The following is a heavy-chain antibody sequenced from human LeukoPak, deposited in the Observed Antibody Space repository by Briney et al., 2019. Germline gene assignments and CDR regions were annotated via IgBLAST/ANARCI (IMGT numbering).Heavy chain of an antibody. J-gene: IGHJ4*02. CDR1: GFTFSSYG. D-gene: IGHD3-10*01. Sequence: GGSLRLSCAASGFTFSSYGMHWVRQAPGKGLEWVAVISYDGSNKYYADSVKGRFTISRDNSKNTLYLQMNSLRAEDTAVYYCAKDGDGSFDYWGQGTLVTVSS. CDR3: AKDGDGSFDY. CDR2: ISYDGSNK. V-gene: IGHV3-30*18.